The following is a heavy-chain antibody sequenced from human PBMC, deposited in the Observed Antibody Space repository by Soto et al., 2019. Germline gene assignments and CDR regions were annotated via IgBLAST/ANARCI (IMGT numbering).Heavy chain of an antibody. J-gene: IGHJ3*02. Sequence: QMHLQESGSGLVKPSQTLSLTCAVSGGSLSSSAYSWSWIRQPPGKGLEWIGFIYQSGSTYYNPSLKSRVTMSLDRTKNQFSLKLSSVTAADTAVYYCARELLFYDSDGFSWDDSFDIWGQGTMVTVSS. D-gene: IGHD3-22*01. V-gene: IGHV4-30-2*01. CDR3: ARELLFYDSDGFSWDDSFDI. CDR1: GGSLSSSAYS. CDR2: IYQSGST.